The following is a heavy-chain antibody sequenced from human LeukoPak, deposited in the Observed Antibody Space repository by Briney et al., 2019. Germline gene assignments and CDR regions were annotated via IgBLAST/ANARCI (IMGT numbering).Heavy chain of an antibody. V-gene: IGHV4-34*01. J-gene: IGHJ5*02. CDR1: GGSFSGYH. Sequence: PSETLSLTCAVYGGSFSGYHWSWIRQPPGKGLEWIGEISHNGITNYKPSLKSRLTIAIDTSKNQFSLKLSSVTAADTAVYYCARYYGDYRNWFDPWGQGTLVTVSS. CDR2: ISHNGIT. CDR3: ARYYGDYRNWFDP. D-gene: IGHD4-17*01.